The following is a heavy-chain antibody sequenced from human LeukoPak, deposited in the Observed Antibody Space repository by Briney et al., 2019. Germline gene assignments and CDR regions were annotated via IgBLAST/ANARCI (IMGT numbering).Heavy chain of an antibody. Sequence: PSETLSLTCTVSGGSISSYYWSWIRQPPGKGLEWIGYIYYSGSTNYNPSLKSRVTMSVDTSKNQFSLKLSSVTAADTAVYYCARAVGDGYNFDYWGQGTLVTVSS. J-gene: IGHJ4*02. CDR1: GGSISSYY. CDR2: IYYSGST. V-gene: IGHV4-59*12. D-gene: IGHD5-24*01. CDR3: ARAVGDGYNFDY.